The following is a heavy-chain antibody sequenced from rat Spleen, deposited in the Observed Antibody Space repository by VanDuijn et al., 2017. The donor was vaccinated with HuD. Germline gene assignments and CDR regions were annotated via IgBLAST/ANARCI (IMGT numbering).Heavy chain of an antibody. V-gene: IGHV2S30*01. Sequence: QVQLKESGPGLVQPSQTLSLTCTVSGFSLTGNNVHWVRQPPGKGLEWMGRMRYDGDTYYNSALKSRLSISRDTSKNQVFLKMNSLQTDDTAMYYCTREGDTMGTHWGQGVMVTVSS. CDR1: GFSLTGNN. D-gene: IGHD1-7*01. J-gene: IGHJ2*01. CDR2: MRYDGDT. CDR3: TREGDTMGTH.